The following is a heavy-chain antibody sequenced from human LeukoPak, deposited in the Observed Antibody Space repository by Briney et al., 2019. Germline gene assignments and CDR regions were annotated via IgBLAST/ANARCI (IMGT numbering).Heavy chain of an antibody. D-gene: IGHD3-9*01. CDR3: AKTTVTRRVDILTGYSYYYGMDV. CDR2: ISGSGGST. V-gene: IGHV3-23*01. CDR1: GFTFSSYA. Sequence: GGSLRLSCAASGFTFSSYAMRWVRQAPGKGLEWVSAISGSGGSTYYADSVKGRFTISRDNSKNTLYLQMNSLRAEDTAVYYCAKTTVTRRVDILTGYSYYYGMDVWGQGTTVTVSS. J-gene: IGHJ6*02.